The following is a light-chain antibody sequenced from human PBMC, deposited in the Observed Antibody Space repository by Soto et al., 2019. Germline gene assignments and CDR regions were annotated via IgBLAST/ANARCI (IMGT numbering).Light chain of an antibody. CDR1: QGISSY. V-gene: IGKV1-39*01. CDR2: AAS. CDR3: QQSYSTPWT. J-gene: IGKJ1*01. Sequence: DIQLTQSPSFLSASVGDRVTITCRASQGISSYLAWYQQKPGKAPKLLIYAASTLQSGVPLRFSGSGSGTDFTLTISSLQPEDFATYYCQQSYSTPWTFGQGTKVDIK.